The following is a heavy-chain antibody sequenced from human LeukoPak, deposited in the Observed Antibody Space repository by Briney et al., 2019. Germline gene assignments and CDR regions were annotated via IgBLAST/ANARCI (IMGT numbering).Heavy chain of an antibody. CDR3: ARVGIAVAGIVYYYYYMDV. CDR1: GGSISSSSYY. J-gene: IGHJ6*03. D-gene: IGHD6-19*01. Sequence: PSETLSLTCTVSGGSISSSSYYWGWIRQPPGKGLEWIGSIYYSGSTYYNPSLKSRVTISVDTSKNQFSLKLSSVTAADTAVYYCARVGIAVAGIVYYYYYMDVWGKGTTVTVSS. CDR2: IYYSGST. V-gene: IGHV4-39*07.